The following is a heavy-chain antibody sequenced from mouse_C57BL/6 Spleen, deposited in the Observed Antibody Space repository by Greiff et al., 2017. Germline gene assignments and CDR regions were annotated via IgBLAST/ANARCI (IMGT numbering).Heavy chain of an antibody. J-gene: IGHJ4*01. CDR1: GFNIKDDY. CDR2: IDPENGDT. Sequence: VQLQQSGAELVRPGASVKLSCTASGFNIKDDYMHWVKQRPEQGLEWIGWIDPENGDTEYASKFQGKATITVDTSSNTAYLQLSSLTSEDTAVYYCTTCAPYYYYGSRNYAMDYWGQGTSVTVSS. V-gene: IGHV14-4*01. CDR3: TTCAPYYYYGSRNYAMDY. D-gene: IGHD1-1*01.